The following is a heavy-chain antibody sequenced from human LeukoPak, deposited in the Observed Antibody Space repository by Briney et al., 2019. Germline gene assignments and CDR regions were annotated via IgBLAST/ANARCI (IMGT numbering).Heavy chain of an antibody. D-gene: IGHD3-22*01. J-gene: IGHJ4*02. CDR1: GFTFSSYA. V-gene: IGHV3-23*03. CDR3: VRVKETYYYDNSGPLN. Sequence: GGSLRLSCAASGFTFSSYAMSWVRQAPGKGLEWVSIIYSGLSTYYADSVKGRFTISRDNSKNTVYLQMNSLRDDDTAVYYCVRVKETYYYDNSGPLNWGQGTLVTVSS. CDR2: IYSGLST.